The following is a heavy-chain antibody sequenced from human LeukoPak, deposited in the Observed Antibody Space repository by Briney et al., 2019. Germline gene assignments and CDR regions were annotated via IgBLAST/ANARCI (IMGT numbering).Heavy chain of an antibody. D-gene: IGHD3-10*01. CDR2: INPNSGGT. V-gene: IGHV1-2*02. CDR1: GYTFTSYG. Sequence: ASVKVSCKASGYTFTSYGISWVRQAPGQGLEWMGWINPNSGGTNYAQKFQGRVTMTRDTSISTAYMELSRLRSDDTAVYYCARVFLPLHYYGSGSQYYFDYWGQGALVTVSS. CDR3: ARVFLPLHYYGSGSQYYFDY. J-gene: IGHJ4*02.